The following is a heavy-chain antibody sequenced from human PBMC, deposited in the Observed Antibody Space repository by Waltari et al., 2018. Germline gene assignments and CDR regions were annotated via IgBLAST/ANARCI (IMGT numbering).Heavy chain of an antibody. CDR2: IIPIFGTA. Sequence: QVQLVQSGAEVKQPGSSVKVSCKASGGTFSSYALPWVRQAPGQGLEWMGGIIPIFGTANYAQKFQGRVTITTDESTSTAYMELSSLRSEDTAVYYCARVPGYTSKGGPFDYWGQGTLVTVSS. V-gene: IGHV1-69*05. CDR3: ARVPGYTSKGGPFDY. CDR1: GGTFSSYA. D-gene: IGHD5-12*01. J-gene: IGHJ4*02.